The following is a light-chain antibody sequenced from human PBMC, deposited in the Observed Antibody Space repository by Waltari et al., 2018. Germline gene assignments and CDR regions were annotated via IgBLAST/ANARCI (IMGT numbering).Light chain of an antibody. CDR2: KAS. Sequence: DIQMTQSPSTLSASVGDRVTITCRTSQNINSWLAWYQQKPGKAPNRLIYKASSLESGVPSRFSGGGSGTEFTLTITSLQPDDFATYFCQQYNNYSPWTFGQGTKVEVK. CDR1: QNINSW. J-gene: IGKJ1*01. V-gene: IGKV1-5*03. CDR3: QQYNNYSPWT.